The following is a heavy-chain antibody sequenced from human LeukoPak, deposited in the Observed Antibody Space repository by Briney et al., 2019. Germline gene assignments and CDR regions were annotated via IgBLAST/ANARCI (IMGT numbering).Heavy chain of an antibody. Sequence: ASVKVSCKASGYTFTGYYMHWVRQAPGQGLEWMGWINPNSGGTNYAQKFQGRVTMTRDTSISTAYMELSRLRSDDTAVYYCGSDYSSGWTTEYFQHWGQGTLVTVSS. V-gene: IGHV1-2*02. CDR2: INPNSGGT. J-gene: IGHJ1*01. D-gene: IGHD6-19*01. CDR3: GSDYSSGWTTEYFQH. CDR1: GYTFTGYY.